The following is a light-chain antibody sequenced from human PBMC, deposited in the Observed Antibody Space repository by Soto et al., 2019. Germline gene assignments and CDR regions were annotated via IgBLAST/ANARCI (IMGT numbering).Light chain of an antibody. CDR3: QNYNSAPLT. CDR2: AAS. V-gene: IGKV1-27*01. J-gene: IGKJ4*01. Sequence: IHLAQAPSPLSASVVALVTITCRASQGISYYLAWYQQKPGKVPKLLIYAASTLQSGVPSRFSGSGSGTDFTLTISSLQPEDVATYYCQNYNSAPLTFGGGTKVDNK. CDR1: QGISYY.